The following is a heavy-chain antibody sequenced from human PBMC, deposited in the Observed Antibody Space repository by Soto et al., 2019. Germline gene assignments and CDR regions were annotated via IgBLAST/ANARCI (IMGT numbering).Heavy chain of an antibody. D-gene: IGHD6-19*01. J-gene: IGHJ6*03. Sequence: PSETLSLTCTVSGCSISSYYWTWIRPPPGKGLEWLGYISDSGNTNYNPSLKSRVAMSIDTSKRQLSLNLWSLTAADTAVYYCVRGNSGWSPYRSRLFHFYYMDVWGKGTTVTVSS. CDR2: ISDSGNT. V-gene: IGHV4-59*08. CDR1: GCSISSYY. CDR3: VRGNSGWSPYRSRLFHFYYMDV.